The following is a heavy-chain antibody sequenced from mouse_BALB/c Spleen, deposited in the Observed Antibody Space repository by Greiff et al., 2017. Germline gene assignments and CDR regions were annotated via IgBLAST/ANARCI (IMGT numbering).Heavy chain of an antibody. Sequence: EVQGVESGGGLVQPGGSLKLSCAASGFTFSSYGMSWVRQTPDKRLAWVATISSGGSYTYYPASMKGRFTISRDNAKNTLYLQMSSLKSEDTAMYYCARRQDYAMDYWGQGTTVTVSS. CDR1: GFTFSSYG. J-gene: IGHJ4*01. V-gene: IGHV5-6*03. CDR3: ARRQDYAMDY. CDR2: ISSGGSYT.